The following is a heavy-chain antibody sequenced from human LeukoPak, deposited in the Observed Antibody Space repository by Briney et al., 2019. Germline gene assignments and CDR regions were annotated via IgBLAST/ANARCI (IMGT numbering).Heavy chain of an antibody. Sequence: GGSLRLSCAASGFTFSSYAMHWVRQAPGKGLEWVAVISYDGSNKYYADSVKGRFTISRDNSKTTVWLQMNGLTVEDTAVYYCARELTVPATVALDYWGQGTLVTVSS. CDR2: ISYDGSNK. CDR1: GFTFSSYA. V-gene: IGHV3-30*14. J-gene: IGHJ4*02. D-gene: IGHD6-19*01. CDR3: ARELTVPATVALDY.